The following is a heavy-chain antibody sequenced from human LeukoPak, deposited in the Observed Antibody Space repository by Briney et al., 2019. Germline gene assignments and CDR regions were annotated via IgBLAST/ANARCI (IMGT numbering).Heavy chain of an antibody. D-gene: IGHD3-22*01. CDR2: MNPDSGNT. CDR1: GYTFTNYD. J-gene: IGHJ4*02. Sequence: ASVKVSCKASGYTFTNYDINWVRQATGQGLEWMGWMNPDSGNTGFAQKFQGRVTMTRNTSISTAYMELSSLRSEDTAVYYCATMTYYYDSSGFYSPKYYFDYWGQGTLVTVSS. CDR3: ATMTYYYDSSGFYSPKYYFDY. V-gene: IGHV1-8*01.